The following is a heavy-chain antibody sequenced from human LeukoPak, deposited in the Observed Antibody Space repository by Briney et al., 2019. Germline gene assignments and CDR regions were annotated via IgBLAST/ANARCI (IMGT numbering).Heavy chain of an antibody. V-gene: IGHV4-61*05. CDR3: ARHGGPGGPAGMDV. CDR2: IYYSGST. J-gene: IGHJ6*02. CDR1: GGSISSTSYY. Sequence: KPSETLSLTCTVSGGSISSTSYYWSWIRQPPGKGLEWIAYIYYSGSTNYNPSLMSRVTISVDTSKNQFSLKVTSVTAADTAVYYCARHGGPGGPAGMDVWGQGTTVIVSS. D-gene: IGHD3-16*01.